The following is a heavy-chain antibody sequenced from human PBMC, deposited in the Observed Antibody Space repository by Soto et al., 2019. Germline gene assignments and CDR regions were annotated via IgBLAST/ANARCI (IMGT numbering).Heavy chain of an antibody. V-gene: IGHV4-59*01. CDR3: AREGWGYDSSGYQA. Sequence: QVQLQESGPGLVKPSETLSLTCTVSGGSISSYYWSWIRQPPGKGLEWIGYIYYSGSTNYNPSLNSRVTISVDTSKNQFSLKLSSVTAADTAVYYCAREGWGYDSSGYQAWGQGTLVTVSS. CDR2: IYYSGST. J-gene: IGHJ4*02. D-gene: IGHD3-22*01. CDR1: GGSISSYY.